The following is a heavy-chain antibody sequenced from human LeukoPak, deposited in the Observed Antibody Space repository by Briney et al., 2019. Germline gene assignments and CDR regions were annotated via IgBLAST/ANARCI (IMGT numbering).Heavy chain of an antibody. J-gene: IGHJ4*02. CDR3: ARDLELTYYYDSSGYSDY. Sequence: GGSLRLSCAASGFTFSSYSMNWVRQAPGKGLEWVSSISSSSSYIYYADSVKGRFTISRDNAKNSLYLQMNSLRAEDTAVYYCARDLELTYYYDSSGYSDYWGQGTLVTVSS. D-gene: IGHD3-22*01. CDR2: ISSSSSYI. V-gene: IGHV3-21*01. CDR1: GFTFSSYS.